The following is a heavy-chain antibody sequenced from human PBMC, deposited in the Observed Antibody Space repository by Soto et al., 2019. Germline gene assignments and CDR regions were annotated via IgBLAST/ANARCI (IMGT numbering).Heavy chain of an antibody. CDR3: XXXXXXDPLPY. Sequence: VQLVQSGAEVKKPGASVKVSCEAYGYTFRNYGITWVRQAPGQGLEWIGWVSGYNRNTNYAQKFEDRVTMTTDTXXXXXXXXXXXXXXXXXXXXXXXXXXXXDPLPYWGPGTLLVVS. V-gene: IGHV1-18*01. J-gene: IGHJ4*02. CDR1: GYTFRNYG. CDR2: VSGYNRNT.